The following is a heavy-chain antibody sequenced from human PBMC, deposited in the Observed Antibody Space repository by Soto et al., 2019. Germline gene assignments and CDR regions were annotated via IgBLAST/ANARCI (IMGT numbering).Heavy chain of an antibody. CDR2: IKGDGSDK. J-gene: IGHJ4*02. V-gene: IGHV3-7*03. CDR3: ARQRWGLFDY. D-gene: IGHD2-21*01. CDR1: GFSFSNYW. Sequence: QPGGSLRLSCAASGFSFSNYWMNWVRQAPGKGLEWVANIKGDGSDKYYVDSVKGRFTISRDNAGNSLHLQMNSLRADDTAVYYCARQRWGLFDYWGQGTPVTVSS.